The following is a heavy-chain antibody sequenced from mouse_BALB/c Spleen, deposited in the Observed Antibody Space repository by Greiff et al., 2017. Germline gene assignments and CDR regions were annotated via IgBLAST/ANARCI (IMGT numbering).Heavy chain of an antibody. Sequence: EVQLQQSGPGLVKPSQSLSLTCSVTGYSITSGYYWNWIRQFPGNKLEWMGYISYDGSNNYNPSLKNRISITRDTSKNQFFLKLNSVTTEDTATYYCARGDTTVVDWGQGTLVTVSA. V-gene: IGHV3-6*02. CDR1: GYSITSGYY. CDR3: ARGDTTVVD. D-gene: IGHD1-1*01. CDR2: ISYDGSN. J-gene: IGHJ3*01.